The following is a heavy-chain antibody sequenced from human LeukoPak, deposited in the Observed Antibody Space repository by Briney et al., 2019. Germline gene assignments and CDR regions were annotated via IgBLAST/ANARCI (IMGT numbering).Heavy chain of an antibody. J-gene: IGHJ6*02. CDR2: INEDGSEK. CDR3: AREGTVFSDYYYYGMDV. D-gene: IGHD1-1*01. Sequence: GGSLRLSCAASGFTFSSYWMNWVRQAPGKGLEWVANINEDGSEKSYVDSVRGRFTVSRDNAKKSLYLQMNSLIAEDTAVYYCAREGTVFSDYYYYGMDVWGQGTTVTVSS. CDR1: GFTFSSYW. V-gene: IGHV3-7*01.